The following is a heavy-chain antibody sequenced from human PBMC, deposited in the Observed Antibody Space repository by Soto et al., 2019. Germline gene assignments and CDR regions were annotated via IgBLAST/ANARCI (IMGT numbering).Heavy chain of an antibody. J-gene: IGHJ6*02. CDR2: ISGSGGST. V-gene: IGHV3-23*01. CDR3: ANPTNKMTTDLVDV. Sequence: EVQLLESGGGLVQPGGSLRLSCAASGFTFSSYAMSWVRQAPGKGLEWVSAISGSGGSTYYADSVKGRFTISRDNSKNTLYLQMNSLTAEDTAVYYCANPTNKMTTDLVDVWGQGTMVTVSS. D-gene: IGHD4-17*01. CDR1: GFTFSSYA.